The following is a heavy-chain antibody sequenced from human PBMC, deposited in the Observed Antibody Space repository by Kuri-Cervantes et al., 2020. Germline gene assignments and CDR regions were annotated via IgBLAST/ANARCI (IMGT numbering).Heavy chain of an antibody. Sequence: GGSLRLSCTASGFTFGDYAMSWFRQAPGKGLEWVGFIRSKAYGGTTEYAASVKGRFTISRDDSKSIAYLQMNSLKTEDTAVYYCARDLGGSYYYASDVWGQGTTVTVSS. J-gene: IGHJ6*02. V-gene: IGHV3-49*03. D-gene: IGHD3-10*01. CDR3: ARDLGGSYYYASDV. CDR1: GFTFGDYA. CDR2: IRSKAYGGTT.